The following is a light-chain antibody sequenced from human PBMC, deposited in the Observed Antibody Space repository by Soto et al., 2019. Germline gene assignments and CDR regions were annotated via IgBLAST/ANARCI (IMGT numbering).Light chain of an antibody. CDR3: QQFGGSSRT. CDR1: RRVSSNY. V-gene: IGKV3-20*01. Sequence: EIVLTQSPGTLSLSPGERATLSCRASRRVSSNYLAWYQQKRGQSPRLLIYGASSRATGIPDRFSGSGSGTDFTLTISRLEPEDFAVYYCQQFGGSSRTFGQGTKVDIK. J-gene: IGKJ1*01. CDR2: GAS.